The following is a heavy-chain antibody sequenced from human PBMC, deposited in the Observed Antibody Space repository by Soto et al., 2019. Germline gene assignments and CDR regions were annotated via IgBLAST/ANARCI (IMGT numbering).Heavy chain of an antibody. CDR1: GFTFSSYS. V-gene: IGHV3-48*04. CDR3: EREASAYTWFDP. D-gene: IGHD3-16*01. J-gene: IGHJ5*02. CDR2: ISSSSSTI. Sequence: EVQLVESGGGLVQPGGSLRLSCAASGFTFSSYSMNWVRQAPGKGLEWVSYISSSSSTIFYADSVKGRFTISRDNAKKSLYLEMNRRRGEDTAVYYCEREASAYTWFDPWGQGALGTVSS.